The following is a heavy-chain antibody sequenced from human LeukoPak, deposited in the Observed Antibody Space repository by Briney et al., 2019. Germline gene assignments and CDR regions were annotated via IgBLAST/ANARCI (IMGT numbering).Heavy chain of an antibody. Sequence: GGSLRLSCATSGFTFSSYVMSWVRRAPGKGLEWVSAVSGSGATTSYADSVKGQFTISRDNSRNTLYLQMNSLRAEDTAVYYCAKGLAAARYYFDYWGQGTLVTVSS. J-gene: IGHJ4*02. V-gene: IGHV3-23*01. CDR2: VSGSGATT. D-gene: IGHD6-13*01. CDR3: AKGLAAARYYFDY. CDR1: GFTFSSYV.